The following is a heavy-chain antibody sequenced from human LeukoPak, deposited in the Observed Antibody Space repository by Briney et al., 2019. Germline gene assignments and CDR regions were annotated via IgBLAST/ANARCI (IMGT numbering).Heavy chain of an antibody. J-gene: IGHJ4*02. CDR1: GGTFSSYA. CDR2: IIPIFGTA. D-gene: IGHD1-26*01. V-gene: IGHV1-69*13. Sequence: VASVKVSCKASGGTFSSYAISWVRQAPGQGLEWMGGIIPIFGTANYAQKFQGRVTITADESTSTAYMELSSLRSEDTAVYYCARDGPHIEVGAPDYWGQGTLVTVSS. CDR3: ARDGPHIEVGAPDY.